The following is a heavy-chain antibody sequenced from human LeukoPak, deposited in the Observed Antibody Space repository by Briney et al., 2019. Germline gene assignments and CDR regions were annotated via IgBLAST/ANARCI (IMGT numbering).Heavy chain of an antibody. D-gene: IGHD3-3*01. J-gene: IGHJ6*03. V-gene: IGHV4-34*01. CDR2: TNHGGIT. Sequence: SETLSLTCGVYGGSLSGNYWSWIRQSPGKALEWIGETNHGGITDYNPSLKSRVIISVDTSKNQVSLTLSSVTAADTAVYYCARAPTVEWLSTYIDVWGKGTTVTVSS. CDR3: ARAPTVEWLSTYIDV. CDR1: GGSLSGNY.